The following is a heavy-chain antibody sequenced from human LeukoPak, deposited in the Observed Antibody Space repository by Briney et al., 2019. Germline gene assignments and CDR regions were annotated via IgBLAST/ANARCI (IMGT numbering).Heavy chain of an antibody. CDR1: GFNFNDYA. V-gene: IGHV3-30*18. CDR2: ISYDGSNK. D-gene: IGHD3-16*01. J-gene: IGHJ3*02. Sequence: GRSLTLSCAASGFNFNDYAMTWVRQAPGKGLEWVAVISYDGSNKYYADSVKGRFTISRDNSKNTLYLQMNSLRAEDTAVYYCANLDRGGMGDAFDIWGQGTMVTVSS. CDR3: ANLDRGGMGDAFDI.